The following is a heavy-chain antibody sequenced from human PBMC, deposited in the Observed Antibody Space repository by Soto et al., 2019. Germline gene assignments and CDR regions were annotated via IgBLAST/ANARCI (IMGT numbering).Heavy chain of an antibody. Sequence: QVQLVQSGAEVKKPGSSVKVSCKASGGTFSSYAISWVRQAPGQGLEWMGGIIPIFGTANYAQKFQGRVTITADESTSAAYMELSSLRSEDTAVYYCARDLGSVADAYDYYGMDFWGQGTTVTVSS. CDR3: ARDLGSVADAYDYYGMDF. CDR2: IIPIFGTA. V-gene: IGHV1-69*12. J-gene: IGHJ6*02. CDR1: GGTFSSYA. D-gene: IGHD6-19*01.